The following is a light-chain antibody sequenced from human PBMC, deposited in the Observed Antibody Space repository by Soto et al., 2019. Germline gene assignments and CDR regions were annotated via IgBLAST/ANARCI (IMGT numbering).Light chain of an antibody. V-gene: IGKV4-1*01. CDR3: KQYYDTPWT. CDR2: WAS. CDR1: QRVLYSSNNKNY. J-gene: IGKJ1*01. Sequence: DIVMTQSPDSLAVSLGERATINCKSSQRVLYSSNNKNYLAWYQQKPGQPPKLLIYWASTRESGVPVRFSGSGSGTDFTLTISSLQAEDVAIYYCKQYYDTPWTFGQGTKVEIK.